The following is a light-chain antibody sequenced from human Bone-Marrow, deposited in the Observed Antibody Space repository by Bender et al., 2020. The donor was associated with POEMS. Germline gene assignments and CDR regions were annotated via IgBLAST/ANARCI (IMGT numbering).Light chain of an antibody. CDR1: SSDVGAHNL. Sequence: QSALAQPASVSGSPGQSITISCAGTSSDVGAHNLVSWYQQQPGKAPRLLLYEVNKRPSGVSDRFSGSKSDNTASLTIFGLRGEDEADYICCSFAEGSTLVFGGGTKLTVL. J-gene: IGLJ2*01. V-gene: IGLV2-23*02. CDR2: EVN. CDR3: CSFAEGSTLV.